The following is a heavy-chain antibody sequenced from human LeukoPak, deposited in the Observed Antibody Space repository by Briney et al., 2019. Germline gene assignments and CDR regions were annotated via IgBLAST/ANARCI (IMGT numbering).Heavy chain of an antibody. CDR1: GGTFSSHG. Sequence: VASVKVSCKAPGGTFSSHGISWVRQAPGQGLEWMGGIIPILETTNYAQKSQGRVTITADKSTSTAYMELSSLRSEDTAVYYCARDIAAAGKNWFDPWGQGTLVTVSS. CDR2: IIPILETT. J-gene: IGHJ5*02. CDR3: ARDIAAAGKNWFDP. V-gene: IGHV1-69*10. D-gene: IGHD6-13*01.